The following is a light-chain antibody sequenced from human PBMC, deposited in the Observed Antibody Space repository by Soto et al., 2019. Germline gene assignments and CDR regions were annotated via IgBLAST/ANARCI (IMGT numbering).Light chain of an antibody. CDR1: QSISSW. J-gene: IGKJ2*01. Sequence: DIQMTQSPSTLSASVGDRVTITCRASQSISSWLAWYQQKPGKAPNLLIYKASSLKSGVPSRFSGSGSGTEFALTISSLQPNDVATDFCQQYKSYPYTFGQGTKLEIK. V-gene: IGKV1-5*03. CDR2: KAS. CDR3: QQYKSYPYT.